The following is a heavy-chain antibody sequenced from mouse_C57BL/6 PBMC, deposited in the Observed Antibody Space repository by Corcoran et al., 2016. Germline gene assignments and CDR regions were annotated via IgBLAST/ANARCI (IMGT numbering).Heavy chain of an antibody. CDR3: ARSITTVVATDY. V-gene: IGHV9-3*01. J-gene: IGHJ2*01. Sequence: QIQLVQSGPELKKPGETVKISCKASGYTFTTYGMSWVKQAPGKGLKWMGWINTYSGVPTYADDFKGRFAFSLETSASTAYLQINNLKNEDMATYFCARSITTVVATDYWGQGTTLTVSS. D-gene: IGHD1-1*01. CDR1: GYTFTTYG. CDR2: INTYSGVP.